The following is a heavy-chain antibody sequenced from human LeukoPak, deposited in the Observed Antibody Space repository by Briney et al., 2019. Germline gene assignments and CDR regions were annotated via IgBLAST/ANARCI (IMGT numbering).Heavy chain of an antibody. D-gene: IGHD5-18*01. V-gene: IGHV5-10-1*01. CDR2: IDPSDSYT. CDR3: ARYSWIQLWFDP. Sequence: GESLKISCKGSGYSFASYWISWVRQMPGKGLEWMGRIDPSDSYTNYSPSFQGHVTISADKSISTAYLQWSSLKASDTAMYYCARYSWIQLWFDPWGQGTLVTVSS. CDR1: GYSFASYW. J-gene: IGHJ5*02.